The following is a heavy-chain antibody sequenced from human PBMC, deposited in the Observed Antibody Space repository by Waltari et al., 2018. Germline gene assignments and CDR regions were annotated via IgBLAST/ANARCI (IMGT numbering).Heavy chain of an antibody. V-gene: IGHV3-48*01. CDR3: ARSVEGAFDV. J-gene: IGHJ3*01. Sequence: EVQLVESGGGLVQPGGSGRLSCAASGFNVRVYSRNWVRQAPGKGLEWVSYMTSDERTIYYADSVEGRFTISRDNAKGSVYLQMNSLRAEDTAVYYCARSVEGAFDVWGQGTMVTVSS. CDR1: GFNVRVYS. CDR2: MTSDERTI.